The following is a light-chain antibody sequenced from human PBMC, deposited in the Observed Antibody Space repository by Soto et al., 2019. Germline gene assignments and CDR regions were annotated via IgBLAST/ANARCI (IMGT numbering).Light chain of an antibody. Sequence: EFVLTQSPGTLSLWPGERATLSCMASQSVSSYLAWYQQKPGQAPRLLIYDASNRATGIPARFSGSGSGTDFTLTISSLEPEDFAVYYCQQRSNWPPTFGQGTKVDI. J-gene: IGKJ1*01. V-gene: IGKV3-11*01. CDR1: QSVSSY. CDR2: DAS. CDR3: QQRSNWPPT.